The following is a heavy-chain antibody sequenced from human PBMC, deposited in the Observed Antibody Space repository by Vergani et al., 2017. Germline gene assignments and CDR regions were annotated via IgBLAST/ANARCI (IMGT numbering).Heavy chain of an antibody. CDR3: ARDMRDYYDSSGHYYYYYGMDV. Sequence: QVQLQESGPGLVKPSETLSLTCTVSNDSVSNTFYYWGWIRQTPGKGLEWIGSIYYSGSTYYNPSLESRVTMSVDTSKSQFSLKLSSVTAADTAVYYCARDMRDYYDSSGHYYYYYGMDVWGLGTTVTVSS. CDR1: NDSVSNTFYY. V-gene: IGHV4-39*02. CDR2: IYYSGST. J-gene: IGHJ6*02. D-gene: IGHD3-22*01.